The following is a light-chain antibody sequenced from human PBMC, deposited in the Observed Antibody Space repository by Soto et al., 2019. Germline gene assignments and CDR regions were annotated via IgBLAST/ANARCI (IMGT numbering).Light chain of an antibody. CDR2: DVN. CDR1: SSDIGGYDY. J-gene: IGLJ2*01. Sequence: QYALTQPASVSGSPGQSITLSCTGTSSDIGGYDYVSWYQRHPGKAPKLIIYDVNNRPSGVSNRFSGSKSGNTASLTISGLQAEDEADYYCTSYASGSSHVVFGGGTKVTFL. CDR3: TSYASGSSHVV. V-gene: IGLV2-14*01.